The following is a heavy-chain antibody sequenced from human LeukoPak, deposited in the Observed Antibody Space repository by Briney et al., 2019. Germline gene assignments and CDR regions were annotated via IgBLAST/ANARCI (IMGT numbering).Heavy chain of an antibody. V-gene: IGHV3-7*03. CDR2: IKQDGSEK. CDR3: AGLVGRYSSGLYYYYFDY. CDR1: GFTFSSYW. Sequence: GGSLRLSCATSGFTFSSYWMTWVRQAPGKGLEWVANIKQDGSEKYYVDSVKGRFTISRDNPKNSLYLQMNSLRAEDTAVYYCAGLVGRYSSGLYYYYFDYWGQGTLVTVSS. D-gene: IGHD3-22*01. J-gene: IGHJ4*02.